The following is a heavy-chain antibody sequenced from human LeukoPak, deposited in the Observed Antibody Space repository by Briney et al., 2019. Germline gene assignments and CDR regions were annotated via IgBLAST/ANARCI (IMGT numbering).Heavy chain of an antibody. V-gene: IGHV4-39*01. CDR2: IYYRGNT. J-gene: IGHJ4*02. D-gene: IGHD3-22*01. CDR1: GDSISSYNYF. CDR3: ARASSGYYWDFDY. Sequence: SETLSLICTVSGDSISSYNYFWGWIRQPPGKGLEWIGSIYYRGNTYYNPSLKSRVTISADTSKNQFSPKVTSVTAADTAVYYCARASSGYYWDFDYWGQGTLVTVSS.